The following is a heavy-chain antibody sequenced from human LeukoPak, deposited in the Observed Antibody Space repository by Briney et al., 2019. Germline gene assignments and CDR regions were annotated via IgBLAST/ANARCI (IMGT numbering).Heavy chain of an antibody. V-gene: IGHV3-23*01. CDR1: GFTFSSYS. D-gene: IGHD3-10*01. J-gene: IGHJ4*02. CDR2: ISGSGGST. CDR3: ARDAPELLWFGESLDY. Sequence: GGSLRLSCAASGFTFSSYSMNWVRQAPGKGLQWVSAISGSGGSTYYADSVKGRFTISRDNSKNTLYLQMNSLRAEDTAVYYCARDAPELLWFGESLDYWGQGTLVTVSS.